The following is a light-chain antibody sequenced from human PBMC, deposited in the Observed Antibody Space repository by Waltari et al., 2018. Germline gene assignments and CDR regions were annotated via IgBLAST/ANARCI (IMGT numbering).Light chain of an antibody. J-gene: IGKJ1*01. Sequence: DLVMTQSPDSLAVSLGERATLSCKSSQSLFYSSGNRVYLAWYQKKPGQPPILLMSWASNRESGAPDRFSGSGSGTDFTLTISGLQAEDVAVYYCQQFYSRPWTFGQGTKVEI. CDR1: QSLFYSSGNRVY. CDR3: QQFYSRPWT. V-gene: IGKV4-1*01. CDR2: WAS.